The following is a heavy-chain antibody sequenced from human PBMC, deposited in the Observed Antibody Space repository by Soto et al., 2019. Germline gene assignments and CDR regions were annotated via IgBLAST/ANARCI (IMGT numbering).Heavy chain of an antibody. CDR3: ARGGGPYYDFWSGYSNGMDV. CDR1: GGTFSSYS. V-gene: IGHV1-69*13. J-gene: IGHJ6*02. Sequence: SVKVSCKASGGTFSSYSISWVRQAPGQGLEWMGGIIPIFGTANYAQKFQGRVTITADESTSTAYMELSSLRSEDTAVYYCARGGGPYYDFWSGYSNGMDVWGQGTTVTVSS. CDR2: IIPIFGTA. D-gene: IGHD3-3*01.